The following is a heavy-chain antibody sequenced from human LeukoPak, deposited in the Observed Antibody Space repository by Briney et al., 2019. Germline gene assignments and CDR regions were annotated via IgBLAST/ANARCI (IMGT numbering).Heavy chain of an antibody. J-gene: IGHJ5*02. Sequence: ASVKVSCKASGYTFTSYYMHWGRQAPGQGLEWMGIINPSGGSTSYAQKFQGRVTMTRDTSTSTVYMELSSLRSDDTAVYYCAREWAIASTTPSWFDPWGQGTLVTVSS. V-gene: IGHV1-46*01. CDR2: INPSGGST. CDR1: GYTFTSYY. D-gene: IGHD1-1*01. CDR3: AREWAIASTTPSWFDP.